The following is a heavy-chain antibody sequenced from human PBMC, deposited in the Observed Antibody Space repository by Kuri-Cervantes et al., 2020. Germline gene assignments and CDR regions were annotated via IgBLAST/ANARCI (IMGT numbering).Heavy chain of an antibody. V-gene: IGHV3-30*03. CDR1: GFTFSGYG. D-gene: IGHD1-26*01. CDR3: ARDEAWELPPNGMDV. CDR2: ISYDGSNK. Sequence: GESLKISCAASGFTFSGYGMHWVRQAPGKGLEWVSVISYDGSNKYYADTVKGRFTISRDNSKTTLYLQMNSLRAEDTAVYYGARDEAWELPPNGMDVWGQGTTVTVSS. J-gene: IGHJ6*02.